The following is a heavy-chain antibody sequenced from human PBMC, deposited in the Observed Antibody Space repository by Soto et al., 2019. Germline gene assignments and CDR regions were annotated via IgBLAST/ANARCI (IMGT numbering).Heavy chain of an antibody. D-gene: IGHD3-10*01. CDR3: TRATYYRYYFDV. J-gene: IGHJ4*01. V-gene: IGHV4-59*01. CDR1: GGSINNYY. Sequence: SETLSLTCTVSGGSINNYYLSWIRQSPGKGLEWIGYIYYSGTTNYNPSLKSRVTISIDRSENQFSLKVSSVTAADTAVYFCTRATYYRYYFDVWGHGALVAVSS. CDR2: IYYSGTT.